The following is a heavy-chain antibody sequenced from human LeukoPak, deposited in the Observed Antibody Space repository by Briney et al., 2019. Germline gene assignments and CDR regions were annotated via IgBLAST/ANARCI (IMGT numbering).Heavy chain of an antibody. D-gene: IGHD2-2*01. CDR2: TYYRSTWYN. Sequence: SQTLSLTCAISGDSVSSNSVRNWIRQSPSRGLEWLGRTYYRSTWYNDYAVSVRGRITVNPDTSKNLFSLHLNSVTPEDTAVYYCARRLTQYDCFDPWGQGILVTVSS. CDR1: GDSVSSNSV. V-gene: IGHV6-1*01. CDR3: ARRLTQYDCFDP. J-gene: IGHJ5*02.